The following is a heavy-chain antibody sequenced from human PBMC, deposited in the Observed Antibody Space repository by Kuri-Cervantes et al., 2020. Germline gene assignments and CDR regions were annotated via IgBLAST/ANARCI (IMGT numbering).Heavy chain of an antibody. Sequence: GESLKISCAASGFTFSDYYMSWIRQAPGKGLEWVSYISSSGSTIYYADSVKGRFTISRDNAKNSLYLQMNSLRAEDTAVYYCARENFLSPQYYFDYWGQGPLVTVSS. CDR1: GFTFSDYY. CDR2: ISSSGSTI. V-gene: IGHV3-11*04. J-gene: IGHJ4*02. CDR3: ARENFLSPQYYFDY.